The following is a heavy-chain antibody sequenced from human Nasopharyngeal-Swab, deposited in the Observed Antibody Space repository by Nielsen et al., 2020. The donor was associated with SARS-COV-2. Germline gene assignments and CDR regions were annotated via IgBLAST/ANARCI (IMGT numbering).Heavy chain of an antibody. Sequence: SETLSLTCTVSGGSVSSGSYYWSWIRQPPGKGLEWIGYIYYSGSTYYNPSLKSRVTISVDTSKNQFSLKLSSVTAADTAVYYCALSAMVRGVKWFDPWGQGTLVTVSS. CDR1: GGSVSSGSYY. CDR3: ALSAMVRGVKWFDP. D-gene: IGHD3-10*01. V-gene: IGHV4-61*01. J-gene: IGHJ5*02. CDR2: IYYSGST.